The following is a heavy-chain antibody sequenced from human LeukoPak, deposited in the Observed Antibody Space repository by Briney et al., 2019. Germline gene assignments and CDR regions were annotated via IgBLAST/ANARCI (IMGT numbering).Heavy chain of an antibody. J-gene: IGHJ4*02. D-gene: IGHD6-13*01. Sequence: GASVKVSCKASGYTFTSYDINWVRQATGQGLEWMGWMNPNSGNTGYAQKFQGRVTITADESTSTAYMELSSLRSEDTAVYYCARDFDPYSSSWYADYWGQGTLVTVSS. V-gene: IGHV1-8*03. CDR1: GYTFTSYD. CDR3: ARDFDPYSSSWYADY. CDR2: MNPNSGNT.